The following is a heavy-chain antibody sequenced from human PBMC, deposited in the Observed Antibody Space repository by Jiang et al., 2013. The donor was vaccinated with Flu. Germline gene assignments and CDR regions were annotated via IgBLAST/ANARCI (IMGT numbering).Heavy chain of an antibody. D-gene: IGHD6-19*01. Sequence: QLLESGGSLVQPGGSLRLSCAASGFTFHIYAMDWVRQAPGKGLEWVSSISGSGDTTSYADSVKGRFTISRDNSKNAVYLQMNSLRAEDTALYFCARYSSPYDYWGQGTLVTVSS. CDR3: ARYSSPYDY. J-gene: IGHJ4*02. CDR1: GFTFHIYA. CDR2: ISGSGDTT. V-gene: IGHV3-23*01.